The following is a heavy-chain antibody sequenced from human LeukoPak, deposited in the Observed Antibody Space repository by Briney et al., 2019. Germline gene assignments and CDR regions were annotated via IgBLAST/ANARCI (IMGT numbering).Heavy chain of an antibody. Sequence: GGSLRLSCAASGFTYNSYAMTWVRQAPGKGLEWVAGISGSGGSTHYADSAKGRLTISRDNSKNTLYLEMNSLRAEDTAVYFCAKERRSGGSCSDYWGQGTLVTVSS. D-gene: IGHD2-15*01. CDR2: ISGSGGST. CDR1: GFTYNSYA. V-gene: IGHV3-23*01. J-gene: IGHJ4*02. CDR3: AKERRSGGSCSDY.